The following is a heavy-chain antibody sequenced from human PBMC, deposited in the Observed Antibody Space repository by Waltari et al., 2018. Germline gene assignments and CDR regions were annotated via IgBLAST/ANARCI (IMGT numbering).Heavy chain of an antibody. CDR2: IERDGGRT. Sequence: EVQLVESGGALVKPGGSLGLSCATSGFTFSTYWIHWVRQVPGKGRMWVAHIERDGGRTTDAESVKGRFTSSRDNAKNTVYLQMNSLRDEDTAVYYCVRDEPGDGLDYWGQGTLVTVSS. D-gene: IGHD7-27*01. CDR1: GFTFSTYW. J-gene: IGHJ4*02. CDR3: VRDEPGDGLDY. V-gene: IGHV3-74*03.